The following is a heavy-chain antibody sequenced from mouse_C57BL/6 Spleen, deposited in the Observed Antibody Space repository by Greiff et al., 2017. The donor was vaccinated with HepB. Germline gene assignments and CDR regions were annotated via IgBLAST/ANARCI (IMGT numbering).Heavy chain of an antibody. CDR2: IHPNSGST. V-gene: IGHV1-64*01. D-gene: IGHD1-1*01. CDR1: GYTFTSYW. Sequence: QVQLQQPGAELVKPGASVKLSCKASGYTFTSYWMHWVKQRPGQGLEWIGMIHPNSGSTNYNEKFKSKATLTVDKSSSTAYMQLSSLTSEDSAVYYCAWDITTVVATDYAMDYWGQGTSVTVSS. J-gene: IGHJ4*01. CDR3: AWDITTVVATDYAMDY.